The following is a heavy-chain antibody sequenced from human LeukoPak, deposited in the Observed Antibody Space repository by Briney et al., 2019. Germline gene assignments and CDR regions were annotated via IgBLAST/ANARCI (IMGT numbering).Heavy chain of an antibody. V-gene: IGHV3-30*18. CDR2: ISYDGSNK. Sequence: GGSLRLSCAASRLTFSTYGMHWVRQAPGKGLEWVAVISYDGSNKYYADSVKGRFTISRDNSKNTLYLQMNSLRAEDTAVYYCAKDRNYYDSSGYSLDYWGQGTLVTVSS. CDR1: RLTFSTYG. J-gene: IGHJ4*02. D-gene: IGHD3-22*01. CDR3: AKDRNYYDSSGYSLDY.